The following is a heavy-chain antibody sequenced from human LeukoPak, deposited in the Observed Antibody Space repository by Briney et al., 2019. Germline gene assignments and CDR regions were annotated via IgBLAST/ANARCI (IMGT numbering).Heavy chain of an antibody. V-gene: IGHV3-48*04. J-gene: IGHJ4*02. CDR1: GFTFNAFG. D-gene: IGHD1-20*01. Sequence: GGSLRLSCAASGFTFNAFGMNWVRQAPGKGLEWVSYIGTTSGAIYYADSVKGRFTISRDNAKNSLYLQMNSLRAEDTAVYYCARRRYNWNAIDYWGQGTLVTVSS. CDR3: ARRRYNWNAIDY. CDR2: IGTTSGAI.